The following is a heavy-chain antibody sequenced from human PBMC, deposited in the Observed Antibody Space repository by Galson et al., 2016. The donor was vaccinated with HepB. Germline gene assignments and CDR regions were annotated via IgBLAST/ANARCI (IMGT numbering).Heavy chain of an antibody. CDR2: ISAYNGHT. V-gene: IGHV1-18*04. CDR1: GYTFTSYG. Sequence: SVKVSCKASGYTFTSYGISWVRRAPGQGLEWMGWISAYNGHTNYAQKLKGRVTMTTDTSTTTVYMELRSLRSDDTAVYYCASRTAGTYGGAFDIWGQGTMVTVSS. D-gene: IGHD1-1*01. J-gene: IGHJ3*02. CDR3: ASRTAGTYGGAFDI.